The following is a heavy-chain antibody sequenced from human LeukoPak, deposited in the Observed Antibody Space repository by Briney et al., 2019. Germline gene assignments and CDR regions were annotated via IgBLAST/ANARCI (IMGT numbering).Heavy chain of an antibody. D-gene: IGHD3-10*01. Sequence: GGSLRLSCAASGFTFSNAWMSWVRQAPGKGLEWVGRIKSKAAGGTTDYAAPVQGRFTISRDDSENTLYLQMNSLKTEDAAVYYCIVGGSYYTHWGQGTLVTVSS. CDR2: IKSKAAGGTT. V-gene: IGHV3-15*01. J-gene: IGHJ4*02. CDR1: GFTFSNAW. CDR3: IVGGSYYTH.